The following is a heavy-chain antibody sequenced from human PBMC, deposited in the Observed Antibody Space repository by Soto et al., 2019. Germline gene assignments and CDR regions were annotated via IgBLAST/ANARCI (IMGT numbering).Heavy chain of an antibody. CDR1: GFTFSSYA. CDR3: ARDRGGIAAAGIVFDY. J-gene: IGHJ4*02. Sequence: GGSLRLSCAASGFTFSSYAMHWVRQAPGKGLEWVAVISYDGSNKYYADSVKGRFTISRDNSKNTLYLQMNSLRAEDTAVYYGARDRGGIAAAGIVFDYWGQGTLVTVSS. D-gene: IGHD6-13*01. CDR2: ISYDGSNK. V-gene: IGHV3-30-3*01.